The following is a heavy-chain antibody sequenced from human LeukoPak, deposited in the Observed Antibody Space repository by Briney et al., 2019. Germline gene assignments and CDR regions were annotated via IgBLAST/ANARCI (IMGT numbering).Heavy chain of an antibody. CDR2: INPNSGGA. CDR1: GYTFTSYG. V-gene: IGHV1-2*02. Sequence: GASVKVSCKASGYTFTSYGISWVRQAPGQGLEWMGWINPNSGGANYAQKFQGRVTMTRDTSISTAYMELSRLRSDDTAVYYCARDHDSSGYGLVQDAFDIWGQGTMVTVSS. D-gene: IGHD3-22*01. CDR3: ARDHDSSGYGLVQDAFDI. J-gene: IGHJ3*02.